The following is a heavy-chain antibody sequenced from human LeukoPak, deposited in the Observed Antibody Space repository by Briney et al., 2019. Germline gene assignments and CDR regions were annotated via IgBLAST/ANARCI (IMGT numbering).Heavy chain of an antibody. V-gene: IGHV3-15*07. CDR1: GFTFGNAW. J-gene: IGHJ4*02. CDR2: IKSKTDGGTT. Sequence: GSLRLSCAASGFTFGNAWMNWVRQAPGKGLEWVGRIKSKTDGGTTDYAAPVKGRFTISRDDSKNTLYLQMNSLKTEDTAVYYCALSGGATDELVDYWGQGTLVTVSS. CDR3: ALSGGATDELVDY. D-gene: IGHD1-26*01.